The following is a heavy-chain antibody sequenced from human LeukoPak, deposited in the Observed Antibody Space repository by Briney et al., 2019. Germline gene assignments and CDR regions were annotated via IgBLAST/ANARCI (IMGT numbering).Heavy chain of an antibody. CDR3: AALGRRKYFDWTAPSYYFDY. V-gene: IGHV1-58*01. Sequence: SVKVSCKASGFTFTSSAVQWVRQARGQRLEWIGWIVVGSGNTNYAQKFQERVTITRDMSTSTAYMELSSLRSEDTAVYYCAALGRRKYFDWTAPSYYFDYWGQGTLVTVSS. D-gene: IGHD3-9*01. CDR1: GFTFTSSA. CDR2: IVVGSGNT. J-gene: IGHJ4*02.